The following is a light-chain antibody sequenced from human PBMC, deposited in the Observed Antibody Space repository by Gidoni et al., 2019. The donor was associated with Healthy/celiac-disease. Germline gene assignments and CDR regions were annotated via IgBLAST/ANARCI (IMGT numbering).Light chain of an antibody. V-gene: IGLV2-14*01. Sequence: QSALTPPASVSGSPGQSITISCTGTSSDIGGYNYVSWYQQHPGKVPKLMIYDVSNRPSGVSNRFSGSKSGNTASLTISGLQAEDEADYYCSSYTSSSTLFGTGTKVTVL. CDR2: DVS. CDR1: SSDIGGYNY. J-gene: IGLJ1*01. CDR3: SSYTSSSTL.